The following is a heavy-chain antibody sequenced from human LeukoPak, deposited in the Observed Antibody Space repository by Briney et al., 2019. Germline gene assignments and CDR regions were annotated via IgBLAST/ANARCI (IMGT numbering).Heavy chain of an antibody. CDR2: IYYSGST. Sequence: SETLSLTCTVSGGSISSSSYYWGWIRQPPGKGLEWIGSIYYSGSTYYNPSLKSRVTISVDTSKNQFSLKLSSVTAADTAVYYCAREHYYGDYDSAFDYWGQGTLVTVSS. V-gene: IGHV4-39*07. J-gene: IGHJ4*02. CDR1: GGSISSSSYY. D-gene: IGHD4-17*01. CDR3: AREHYYGDYDSAFDY.